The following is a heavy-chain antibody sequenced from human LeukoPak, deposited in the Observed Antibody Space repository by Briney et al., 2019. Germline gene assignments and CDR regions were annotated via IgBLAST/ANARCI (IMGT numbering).Heavy chain of an antibody. CDR1: GYSFTNYW. V-gene: IGHV5-51*01. D-gene: IGHD2-2*01. Sequence: KVGESLKISCKGSGYSFTNYWIGWVRQMPGKGLEWMGFIYPGDSDTRYSPSFQGQVTISADKSISTANLQWSSLKASDTAMYYCVRCAYSSSWYYFDFWGQGTLVTVSS. J-gene: IGHJ4*02. CDR3: VRCAYSSSWYYFDF. CDR2: IYPGDSDT.